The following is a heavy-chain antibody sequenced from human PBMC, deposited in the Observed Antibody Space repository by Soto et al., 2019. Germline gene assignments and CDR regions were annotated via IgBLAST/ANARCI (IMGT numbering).Heavy chain of an antibody. CDR1: GGTFRTNT. CDR2: IIPVIGAP. D-gene: IGHD3-10*01. Sequence: QVQLVQSGPEVKKPGSSVRVSCKASGGTFRTNTISWVRQAPGHGLEWMGGIIPVIGAPNYAQKFQGRVTITADDSTTTAYMELSSLTSEDTAVVYCASSSSGSHSYLCDYWGQGTLVTVS. CDR3: ASSSSGSHSYLCDY. V-gene: IGHV1-69*01. J-gene: IGHJ4*02.